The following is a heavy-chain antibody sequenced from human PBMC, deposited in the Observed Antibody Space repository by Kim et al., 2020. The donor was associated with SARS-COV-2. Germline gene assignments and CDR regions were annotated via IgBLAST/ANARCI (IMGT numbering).Heavy chain of an antibody. Sequence: GGSLRLSCAASGFTFSSYWMHWVRQAPGKGLVWVSRVNNDGSSTMSADSVKGRFTISRDNAKNTLYLQMNNLRAEDTAVYYCARAHISGYNWFDPWGQGT. CDR1: GFTFSSYW. J-gene: IGHJ5*02. CDR2: VNNDGSST. CDR3: ARAHISGYNWFDP. D-gene: IGHD3-22*01. V-gene: IGHV3-74*03.